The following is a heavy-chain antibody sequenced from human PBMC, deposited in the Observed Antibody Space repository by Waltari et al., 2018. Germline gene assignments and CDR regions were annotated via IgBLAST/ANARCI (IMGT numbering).Heavy chain of an antibody. CDR1: GGSFSGYY. V-gene: IGHV4-34*01. J-gene: IGHJ4*02. Sequence: QVQLQQWGAGLLKPSETLSLTCAVYGGSFSGYYWSWIRKPPGKGLEWIVEMNHSGSTNSNPALKSQVTISVDTSKNQFSLKLSSVTAADTAVYYCARGRKRRYSSGWYYFDYWGQGTLVTVSS. D-gene: IGHD6-19*01. CDR3: ARGRKRRYSSGWYYFDY. CDR2: MNHSGST.